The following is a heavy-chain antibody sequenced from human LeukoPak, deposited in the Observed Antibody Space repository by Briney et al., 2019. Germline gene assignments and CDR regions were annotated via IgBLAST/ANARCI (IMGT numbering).Heavy chain of an antibody. Sequence: GGSLRLSCTASGFTFGDYAMSWFRQAPGKGLVWVSHIKYDGSATNYADSVKGRFTISRDNAKNTLYLQMNSLRAEDTAVYYCVSGSLQSGYNFDYWGQGALVTVSS. CDR2: IKYDGSAT. CDR1: GFTFGDYA. D-gene: IGHD3-3*01. J-gene: IGHJ4*02. V-gene: IGHV3-74*01. CDR3: VSGSLQSGYNFDY.